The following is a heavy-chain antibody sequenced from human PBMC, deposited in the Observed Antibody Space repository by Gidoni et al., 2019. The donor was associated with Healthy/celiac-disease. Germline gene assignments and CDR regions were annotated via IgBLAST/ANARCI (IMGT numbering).Heavy chain of an antibody. CDR2: ISSSSSYI. D-gene: IGHD1-7*01. Sequence: EVQLVESGGGRVKPGGSLRLSCAASGFTFSSYSMNWVRQAPGKGLEWVSSISSSSSYIYYADSVKGRFTISRDNAKNSLYLQMNSLRAEDTAVYYCARLAGTTLGAFDIWGQGTMVTVSS. V-gene: IGHV3-21*01. CDR3: ARLAGTTLGAFDI. J-gene: IGHJ3*02. CDR1: GFTFSSYS.